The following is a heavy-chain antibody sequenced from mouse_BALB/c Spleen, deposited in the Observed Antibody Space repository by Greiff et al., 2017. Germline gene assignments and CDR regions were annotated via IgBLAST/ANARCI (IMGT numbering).Heavy chain of an antibody. CDR2: IYPGSGST. V-gene: IGHV1S22*01. D-gene: IGHD2-4*01. CDR1: GYTFTSYW. Sequence: LQQPGSELVRPGASVKLSCKASGYTFTSYWMHWVKQRPGQGLEWIGNIYPGSGSTNYDEKFKSKATLTVDTSSSTAYMQLSSLTSEDSAVYYCTSWGDYDGAWFAYWGQGTLVTVSA. CDR3: TSWGDYDGAWFAY. J-gene: IGHJ3*01.